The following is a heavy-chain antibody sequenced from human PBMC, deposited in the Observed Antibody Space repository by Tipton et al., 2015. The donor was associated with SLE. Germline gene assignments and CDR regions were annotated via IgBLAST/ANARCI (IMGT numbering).Heavy chain of an antibody. D-gene: IGHD1-26*01. CDR1: GISISTHY. CDR2: IYYSGST. CDR3: ARVREGWFDP. V-gene: IGHV4-59*11. Sequence: TLSLTCKVSGISISTHYWSWIRQPPGKGLEWIGYIYYSGSTNYNPSLKSRVTISVDTSKNQFSLKLSSVTAADTAVYYCARVREGWFDPWGQGTLVTVSS. J-gene: IGHJ5*02.